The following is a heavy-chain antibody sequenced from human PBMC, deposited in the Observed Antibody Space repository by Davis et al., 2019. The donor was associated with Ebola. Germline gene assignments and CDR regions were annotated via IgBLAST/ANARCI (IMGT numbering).Heavy chain of an antibody. D-gene: IGHD4-17*01. Sequence: AASVKVSCKASGYTFTSYGISWVRQAPGQRLEWMGWINAGNGNTKYSQKFQGRVTITRDTSASTAYMELSSLRSEDTAVYYCARWKRDYGSFEYWGQGTLVTVSS. CDR2: INAGNGNT. V-gene: IGHV1-3*01. CDR1: GYTFTSYG. J-gene: IGHJ4*02. CDR3: ARWKRDYGSFEY.